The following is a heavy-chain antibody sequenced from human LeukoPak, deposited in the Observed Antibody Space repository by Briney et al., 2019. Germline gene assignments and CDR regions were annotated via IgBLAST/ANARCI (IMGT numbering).Heavy chain of an antibody. CDR3: ARHERDTSWYYFDY. J-gene: IGHJ4*02. CDR1: GVSNGSYY. CDR2: IYDAGTT. D-gene: IGHD2-2*01. Sequence: SETLSLTCTVSGVSNGSYYWSWIRQPPGKGLEWLGYIYDAGTTNYSPSLQSRLNITVDTSKNQFSLKLSSVTAADTAVYYCARHERDTSWYYFDYWGQGTLVTVSS. V-gene: IGHV4-59*08.